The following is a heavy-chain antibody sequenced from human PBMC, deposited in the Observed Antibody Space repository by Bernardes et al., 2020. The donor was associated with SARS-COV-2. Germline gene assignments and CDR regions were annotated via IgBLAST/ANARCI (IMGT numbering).Heavy chain of an antibody. CDR1: GFASYDYA. CDR2: ISWNSGNI. J-gene: IGHJ4*02. V-gene: IGHV3-9*02. CDR3: VKDGDFDY. Sequence: GRSLTPSCAASGFASYDYAMHWVRQSPGKGLEWVAGISWNSGNIDYGDSVKGRFTISRDNAKNSLDLQMNSLRAEDTALYYCVKDGDFDYWGQGTLVNVYS.